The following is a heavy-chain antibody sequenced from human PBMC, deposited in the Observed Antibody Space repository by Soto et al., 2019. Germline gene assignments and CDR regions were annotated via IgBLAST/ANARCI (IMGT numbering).Heavy chain of an antibody. CDR3: AKAEDDYGDQDHFDF. CDR1: GFTFSSYA. J-gene: IGHJ4*02. CDR2: ISGSGGSA. Sequence: EVQLLESGGGLVQPGGSLRLSCAASGFTFSSYAMSWVRQAPGKGLEWVSGISGSGGSAYYADSVTGRFTISRDNSKNTLYLQMSSLRVDDTAVYYCAKAEDDYGDQDHFDFWCQGTLVTVSS. D-gene: IGHD4-17*01. V-gene: IGHV3-23*01.